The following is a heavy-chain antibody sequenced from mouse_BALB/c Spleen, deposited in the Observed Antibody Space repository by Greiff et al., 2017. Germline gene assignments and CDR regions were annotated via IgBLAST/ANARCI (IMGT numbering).Heavy chain of an antibody. CDR3: ARKPTGAMDY. V-gene: IGHV3-2*02. Sequence: EVKLMESGPGLVKPSQSLSLTCTVTGYSITSDYAWNWIRQFPGNKLEWMGYISYSGSTSYNPSLKSRISITRDTSKNQFFLQLNSVTTEDTATYYCARKPTGAMDYWGQGTSVTVSS. J-gene: IGHJ4*01. CDR2: ISYSGST. CDR1: GYSITSDYA.